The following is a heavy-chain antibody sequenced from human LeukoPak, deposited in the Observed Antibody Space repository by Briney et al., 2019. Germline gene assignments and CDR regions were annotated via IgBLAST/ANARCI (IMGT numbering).Heavy chain of an antibody. Sequence: PSQTLSLTCTVSGDSVSSGVYSWSWIRQPAGKGLEWIGRIYTSGSTKYNPSLKSRVTISLDTSKNQFSLKLSSVTAADTAVYYCARDIPTWGSPDAFDIWGQGTMVTVSS. V-gene: IGHV4-61*02. CDR3: ARDIPTWGSPDAFDI. D-gene: IGHD7-27*01. CDR1: GDSVSSGVYS. CDR2: IYTSGST. J-gene: IGHJ3*02.